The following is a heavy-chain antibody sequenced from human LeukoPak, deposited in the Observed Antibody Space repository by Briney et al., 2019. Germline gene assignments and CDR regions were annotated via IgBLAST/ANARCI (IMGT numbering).Heavy chain of an antibody. CDR1: GYTFTSYA. J-gene: IGHJ6*03. V-gene: IGHV7-4-1*02. CDR3: ARTGTTYYYYYCMDV. D-gene: IGHD1-7*01. CDR2: INTNTGNP. Sequence: ASVTVSCKASGYTFTSYAMNWVRQAPGQGLEWMGWINTNTGNPTYAQGFTGRFVFSLDTSVSTAYLQISSLKAEDTAVYYCARTGTTYYYYYCMDVWGKGTTVTVSS.